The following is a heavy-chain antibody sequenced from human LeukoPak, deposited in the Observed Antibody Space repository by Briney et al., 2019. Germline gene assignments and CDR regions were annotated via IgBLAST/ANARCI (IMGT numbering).Heavy chain of an antibody. CDR2: ISWNSGSI. CDR3: AQRHPTYDAFDI. V-gene: IGHV3-9*01. J-gene: IGHJ3*02. CDR1: GFTFDDYA. Sequence: GRSLRLSCAASGFTFDDYAMHWVRQAPGKGLEWVSGISWNSGSIGYADSVKGRFTISRDNAKNSLYLQMNSLRAEDTALYYCAQRHPTYDAFDIWGQGTMVTVSS.